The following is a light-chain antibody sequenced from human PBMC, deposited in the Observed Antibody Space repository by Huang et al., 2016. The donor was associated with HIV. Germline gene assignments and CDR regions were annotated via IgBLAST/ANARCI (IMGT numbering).Light chain of an antibody. Sequence: EIEMTQSPATLSVSPGERATLSCRASQSVNTDLAWYQKKKGQAPRLLIYGASTRATGIPAKFNGTGSGTEFSLTISNLQPEDFAVYYCQQYNDWPPLTFGGGTEVEL. J-gene: IGKJ4*01. CDR2: GAS. CDR3: QQYNDWPPLT. V-gene: IGKV3-15*01. CDR1: QSVNTD.